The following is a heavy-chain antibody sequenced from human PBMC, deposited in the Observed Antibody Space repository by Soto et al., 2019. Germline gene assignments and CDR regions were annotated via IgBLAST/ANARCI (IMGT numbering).Heavy chain of an antibody. CDR3: ARAGLLGYFDY. D-gene: IGHD3-16*01. V-gene: IGHV3-30-3*01. CDR2: ISYDGSNK. CDR1: GFTFSSYA. Sequence: QVQLVESGGGVVQPGRSLRLSCAASGFTFSSYAMHWVRQAPGKGLEWVAVISYDGSNKYYADSVKGRFTISRDNSKNTLYLQMNSRRAEDTAVYYCARAGLLGYFDYWGQGTLVTVSS. J-gene: IGHJ4*02.